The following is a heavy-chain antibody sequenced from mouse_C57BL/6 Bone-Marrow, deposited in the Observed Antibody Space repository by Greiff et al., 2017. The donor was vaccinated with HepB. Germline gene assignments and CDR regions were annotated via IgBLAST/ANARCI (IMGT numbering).Heavy chain of an antibody. Sequence: EVQRVESGGGLVQPGGSLKLSCAASGFTFSDYYMYWVRQTPEKRLVWVAYISNGGGSTYYPDTVKGRFTISRDNAKNTLYLQMSRLKSEDTAMYYCARQAGPYYSNYWNYAMDYWGQGTSVTVSS. V-gene: IGHV5-12*01. D-gene: IGHD2-5*01. J-gene: IGHJ4*01. CDR3: ARQAGPYYSNYWNYAMDY. CDR1: GFTFSDYY. CDR2: ISNGGGST.